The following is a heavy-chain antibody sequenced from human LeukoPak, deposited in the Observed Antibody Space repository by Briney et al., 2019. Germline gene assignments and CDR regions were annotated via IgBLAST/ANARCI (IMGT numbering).Heavy chain of an antibody. J-gene: IGHJ5*02. Sequence: PSETLSLTCAVYGGSFSGYYWSWIRQPPGKGLEWIGEINHSGSTNYNPSLKSRVTISVDTSKNQFSLKLSSVTAADTAVYYCAGDPYGDCSSTSCLIFDPWGQGTLVTVSS. V-gene: IGHV4-34*01. CDR1: GGSFSGYY. CDR3: AGDPYGDCSSTSCLIFDP. CDR2: INHSGST. D-gene: IGHD2-2*01.